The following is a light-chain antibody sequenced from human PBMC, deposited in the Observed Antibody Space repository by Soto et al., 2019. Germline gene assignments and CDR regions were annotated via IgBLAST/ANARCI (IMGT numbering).Light chain of an antibody. CDR2: DAS. J-gene: IGKJ4*01. Sequence: DIQMTQSPSSLSAYVGDRVTITCQASQDISNYLNWYQQKPGKATKLLIYDASNLETGVPSRFSGSGSGTDFTFTISSLQPDDIATYYCQQYDNLPLTFGGGTMVEIK. V-gene: IGKV1-33*01. CDR1: QDISNY. CDR3: QQYDNLPLT.